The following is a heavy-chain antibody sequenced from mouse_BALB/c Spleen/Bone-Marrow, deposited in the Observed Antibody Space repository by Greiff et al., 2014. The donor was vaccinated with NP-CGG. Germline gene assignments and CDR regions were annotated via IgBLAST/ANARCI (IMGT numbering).Heavy chain of an antibody. V-gene: IGHV1-19*01. D-gene: IGHD1-1*01. CDR3: ARWNYYGPTY. Sequence: EVMLVESGPELVKPGASVKMSCEASGYTFTDYYMDWVKQSPGENFEWIGRVNLYNGGTNYNQKFKDKATLTVDKSSSTAYMELNTLTSEDSAVYYCARWNYYGPTYWGQGTLVTVSA. CDR2: VNLYNGGT. J-gene: IGHJ3*01. CDR1: GYTFTDYY.